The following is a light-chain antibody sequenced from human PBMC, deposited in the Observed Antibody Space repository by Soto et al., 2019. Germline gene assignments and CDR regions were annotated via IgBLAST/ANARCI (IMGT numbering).Light chain of an antibody. CDR2: GAS. Sequence: EIVMTQSPVTLSVSHGERATLSCRASQSVRSNLAWYQQKPGQAPRLLIYGASTRATDVPPRFSGSGSGTEFTLTISSLQSEDFAIYYCQQYNNWPRTFGQGTMV. V-gene: IGKV3-15*01. J-gene: IGKJ1*01. CDR3: QQYNNWPRT. CDR1: QSVRSN.